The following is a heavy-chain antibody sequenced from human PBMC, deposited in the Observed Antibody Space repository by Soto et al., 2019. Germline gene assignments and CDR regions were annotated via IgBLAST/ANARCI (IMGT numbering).Heavy chain of an antibody. Sequence: EVQLVESGGGLVKPGGSLRLSCAGSGFSFSVYSMNWVRQAPGKALEWVSSLTSSSSHTYYADSVKGRFTISRDNAKNLLYVQMDSLRDEDTAVYYCGRVASSSSWTPDYLGQGTLVAVSS. CDR1: GFSFSVYS. CDR2: LTSSSSHT. J-gene: IGHJ4*02. CDR3: GRVASSSSWTPDY. V-gene: IGHV3-21*02. D-gene: IGHD2-2*01.